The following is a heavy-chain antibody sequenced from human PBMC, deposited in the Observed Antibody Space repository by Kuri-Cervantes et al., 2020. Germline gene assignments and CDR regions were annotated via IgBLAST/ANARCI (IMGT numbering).Heavy chain of an antibody. D-gene: IGHD3-16*01. Sequence: ASVKVSCKASGYTFTSYYIHWVRQAPGQGLEWMGVINPSGSSATYAQKFQGRVTMTRDTSTSTVYMELSSLRSEDTAVYYCASRGKDAFDIWGQGTMVTVSS. J-gene: IGHJ3*02. CDR3: ASRGKDAFDI. V-gene: IGHV1-46*01. CDR1: GYTFTSYY. CDR2: INPSGSSA.